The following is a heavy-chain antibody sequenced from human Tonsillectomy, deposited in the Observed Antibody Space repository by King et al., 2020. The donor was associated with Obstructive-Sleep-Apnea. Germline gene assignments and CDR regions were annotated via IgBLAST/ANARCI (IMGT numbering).Heavy chain of an antibody. J-gene: IGHJ4*02. D-gene: IGHD1-26*01. CDR2: ISAYNGDT. CDR1: GYTFTSYG. CDR3: ARGGGEWELDTELDY. V-gene: IGHV1-18*04. Sequence: QLVQSGGEVKKPGASVKVSCKASGYTFTSYGICWVRQAPGQGLEWMGWISAYNGDTEYAQNLQGRVTMTRDTSTRPAYMELRSLRSDDTAVYYCARGGGEWELDTELDYWGQGTLVTVSS.